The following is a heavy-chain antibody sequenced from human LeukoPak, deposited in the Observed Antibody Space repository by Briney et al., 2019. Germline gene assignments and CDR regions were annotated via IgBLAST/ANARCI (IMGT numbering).Heavy chain of an antibody. V-gene: IGHV3-21*01. D-gene: IGHD2/OR15-2a*01. CDR1: GFTFSSYA. Sequence: GGSLRLSCAASGFTFSSYAMSWVRQAPGKGLEWVSSISSSSSYIYYADSVKGRVTISRDNAKNSLYLQMNSLRAEDTAVYYCARGNRLHWGQGTLVTVSS. CDR3: ARGNRLH. CDR2: ISSSSSYI. J-gene: IGHJ4*02.